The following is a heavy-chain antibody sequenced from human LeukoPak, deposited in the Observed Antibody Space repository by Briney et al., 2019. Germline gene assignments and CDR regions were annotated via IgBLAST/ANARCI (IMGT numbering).Heavy chain of an antibody. D-gene: IGHD3-9*01. J-gene: IGHJ6*03. V-gene: IGHV1-46*01. CDR3: ARGRLRYFDWSRRYYYMDV. Sequence: ASVKVSCKASGYTFGTHWMHWVRQAPGQGLEWMAIINPSGDVRSYAQKFQGRVTVTRDMSTSTVYMELSSLRSEDTAVYYCARGRLRYFDWSRRYYYMDVWGKGTTVTVSS. CDR1: GYTFGTHW. CDR2: INPSGDVR.